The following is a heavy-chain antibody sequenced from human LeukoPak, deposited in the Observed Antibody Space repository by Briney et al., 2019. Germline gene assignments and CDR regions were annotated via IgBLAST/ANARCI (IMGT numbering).Heavy chain of an antibody. Sequence: GGSLRLSCAASGFTFSGYGMFWVRQAPGKGLEWISSISTGGTYIYYADSVKGRFTISRDNAKNSLYLQMNSLRAEDTAAYYCTKSRSSWSDDTFDIWGQGTMVTVSS. D-gene: IGHD6-13*01. CDR3: TKSRSSWSDDTFDI. J-gene: IGHJ3*02. CDR2: ISTGGTYI. CDR1: GFTFSGYG. V-gene: IGHV3-21*01.